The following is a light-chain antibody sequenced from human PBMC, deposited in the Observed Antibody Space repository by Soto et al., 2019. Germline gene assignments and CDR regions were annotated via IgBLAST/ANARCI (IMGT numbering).Light chain of an antibody. V-gene: IGKV3-11*01. CDR2: DAS. CDR1: QSIRNY. CDR3: QQRTNSPPFT. Sequence: EIVLTQSPATLSLSPGERATLSCRASQSIRNYLAWYQQKPGQAPRLLIYDASDRATGIPARFSGSGSGTDFTLTISSLEPEDFAVYYCQQRTNSPPFTFGQGTKLEVK. J-gene: IGKJ2*01.